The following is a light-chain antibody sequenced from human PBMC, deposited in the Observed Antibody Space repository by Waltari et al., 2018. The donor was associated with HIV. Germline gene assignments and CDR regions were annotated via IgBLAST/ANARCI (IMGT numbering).Light chain of an antibody. Sequence: SFELTQPPSVSVSPGETASIPCTVASVGNPAVFWYFQRSGQAPMLVIYQGDKRPSGNAERFSASKSGRTATLTISGTQAMDEGDYYCQAWDKNDVVFGGGTKLTVL. J-gene: IGLJ2*01. V-gene: IGLV3-1*01. CDR3: QAWDKNDVV. CDR1: SVGNPA. CDR2: QGD.